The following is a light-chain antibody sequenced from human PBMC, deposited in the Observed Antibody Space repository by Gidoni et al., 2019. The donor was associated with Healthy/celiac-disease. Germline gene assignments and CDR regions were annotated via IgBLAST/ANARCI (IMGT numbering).Light chain of an antibody. Sequence: AGLTQSPPSLPVPPGQPASNPSRSSQSLGYSDGNTYLNWFQQMPGQSPRRLIYKVSTRDSGVPDRFSGSGSGTEITLKISRVEAEDVGVYNCMQGTHWTPGYTFGQXTKLEIK. CDR2: KVS. CDR3: MQGTHWTPGYT. J-gene: IGKJ2*01. V-gene: IGKV2-30*01. CDR1: QSLGYSDGNTY.